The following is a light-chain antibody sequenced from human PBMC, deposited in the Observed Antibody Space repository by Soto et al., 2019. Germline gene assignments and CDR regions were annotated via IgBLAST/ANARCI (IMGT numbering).Light chain of an antibody. CDR3: QQYHGCPWT. J-gene: IGKJ1*01. CDR2: GAS. Sequence: EIVMTQSPATLSVSPGEGATLSCRASQSISNHLAWFQQKPGQAPRLLITGASTRVTGIPARFSGSGSVTEFTLTISGLQSEDFAVYYCQQYHGCPWTFGQGTKVEI. V-gene: IGKV3-15*01. CDR1: QSISNH.